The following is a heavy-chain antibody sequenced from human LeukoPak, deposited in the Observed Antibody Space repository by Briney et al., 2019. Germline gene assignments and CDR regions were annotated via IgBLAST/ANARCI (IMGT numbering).Heavy chain of an antibody. CDR1: GYSFTSYW. Sequence: GESLKISCKGSGYSFTSYWIGWVRQMPGKGLGWMGIIYPGDSDTRYSPSFQGQVTISADKSISTAYLQWSSLKASDTAMYYCARLHYDSSGYWPFDYWGQGTLVTVSS. D-gene: IGHD3-22*01. J-gene: IGHJ4*02. CDR2: IYPGDSDT. V-gene: IGHV5-51*01. CDR3: ARLHYDSSGYWPFDY.